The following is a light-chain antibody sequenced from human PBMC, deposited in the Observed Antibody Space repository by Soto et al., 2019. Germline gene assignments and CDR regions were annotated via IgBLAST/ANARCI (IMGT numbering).Light chain of an antibody. CDR3: QQYTNWPNT. J-gene: IGKJ1*01. V-gene: IGKV3-15*01. CDR1: QSVSSN. Sequence: EIVVTQSPATLSLSPGERATLSCRASQSVSSNLAWYQQKPGQAPRLLIYGASTRATGIPDRFSGSGSGTEFTLTISSLQSEDFAVYCCQQYTNWPNTFGQGTNVDIK. CDR2: GAS.